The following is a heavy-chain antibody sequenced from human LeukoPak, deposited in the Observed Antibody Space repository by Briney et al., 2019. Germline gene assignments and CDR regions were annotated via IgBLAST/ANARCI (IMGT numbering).Heavy chain of an antibody. Sequence: GGSLRLSCAASRFTFSSYWMHWVRQAPGKGLVWVSRINTDESGTSYADSVKGRFTISRDNAKNTLYLQMNSLRAEDTAVYYCARGNAHALDIWGQGSMVTVSS. D-gene: IGHD1-1*01. J-gene: IGHJ3*02. CDR2: INTDESGT. V-gene: IGHV3-74*01. CDR1: RFTFSSYW. CDR3: ARGNAHALDI.